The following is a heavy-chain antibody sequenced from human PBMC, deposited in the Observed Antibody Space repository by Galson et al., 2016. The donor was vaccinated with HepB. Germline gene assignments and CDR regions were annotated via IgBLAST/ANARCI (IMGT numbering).Heavy chain of an antibody. D-gene: IGHD3-16*01. CDR2: INPNVGST. Sequence: SVKVSCKASGYSFTAYCIYWVRQAPGQGLEWMGFINPNVGSTTFAQKFQDRVTMPRDTSTSTVFMELSSLRSEDTAVYFCARGDLDYYYALDVWGQGTTVTVSS. V-gene: IGHV1-46*01. CDR1: GYSFTAYC. J-gene: IGHJ6*02. CDR3: ARGDLDYYYALDV.